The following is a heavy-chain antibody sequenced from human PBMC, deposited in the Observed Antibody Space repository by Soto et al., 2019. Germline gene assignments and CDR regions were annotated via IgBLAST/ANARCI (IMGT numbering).Heavy chain of an antibody. CDR3: LYGGDYYYYGMDV. CDR2: IYHSGST. V-gene: IGHV4-4*02. D-gene: IGHD3-10*01. CDR1: GGSISSSNW. J-gene: IGHJ6*02. Sequence: SETLSLTCAVSGGSISSSNWWSWVRQPPGKGLEWIGEIYHSGSTNYNPSLKSRVTISVDKSKNQFSLKLSSVTAADTAVYYCLYGGDYYYYGMDVWGQGTTVTVSS.